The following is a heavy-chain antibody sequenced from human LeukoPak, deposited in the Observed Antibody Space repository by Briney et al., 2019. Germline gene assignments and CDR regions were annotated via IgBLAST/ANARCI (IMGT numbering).Heavy chain of an antibody. D-gene: IGHD3-22*01. CDR2: FDPEDGET. CDR1: GYTPTELS. V-gene: IGHV1-24*01. CDR3: ATPKYYYDSSGLGAFDI. Sequence: ASVKVSCKVSGYTPTELSMHWVRQAPGKGLEWMGGFDPEDGETIYAQKFQGRVTMTEDTSTDTAYMELSSLRSEDTAVYYCATPKYYYDSSGLGAFDIWGQGTMVTVSS. J-gene: IGHJ3*02.